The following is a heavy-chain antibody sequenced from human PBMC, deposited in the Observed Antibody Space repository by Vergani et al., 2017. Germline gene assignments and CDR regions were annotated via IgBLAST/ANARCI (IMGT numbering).Heavy chain of an antibody. Sequence: QVQLQESGPGLVKPSQTLSLTCTVSGGSISSGGYYWSWIRQHPGKGLEWIGYFYYSGSPYYNPSLKSRVTISVDTSTNQFSLKLSSVTAADTAVYYCARAHDYGDYEYWYFDLWGRGTLVTVSS. CDR2: FYYSGSP. CDR3: ARAHDYGDYEYWYFDL. CDR1: GGSISSGGYY. V-gene: IGHV4-31*03. D-gene: IGHD4-17*01. J-gene: IGHJ2*01.